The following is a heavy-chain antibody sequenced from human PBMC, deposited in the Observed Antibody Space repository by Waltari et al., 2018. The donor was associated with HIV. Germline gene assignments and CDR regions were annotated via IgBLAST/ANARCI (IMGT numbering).Heavy chain of an antibody. CDR3: ATGGGTTSIQLYDLDV. CDR2: FDPEDDET. D-gene: IGHD1-26*01. J-gene: IGHJ6*02. CDR1: GYTLTELS. Sequence: QVQLIQSGAEVKKPGASVKVPCKVFGYTLTELSMPWGRQAPGKGLEWMGGFDPEDDETIYAQKFQGRVTMTEDTSTDSAYMELSSLTSEDTAVYYCATGGGTTSIQLYDLDVWGQGTTVTVSS. V-gene: IGHV1-24*01.